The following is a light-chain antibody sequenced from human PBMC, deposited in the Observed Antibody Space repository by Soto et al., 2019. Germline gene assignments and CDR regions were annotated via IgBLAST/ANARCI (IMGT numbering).Light chain of an antibody. CDR2: SNN. V-gene: IGLV1-47*02. CDR1: SSNIGSNY. J-gene: IGLJ3*02. CDR3: AAWDDSLSGSWV. Sequence: QSVLTQPPSASGTPGQRVTISCSGSSSNIGSNYVYWYQQLPGTAPKLLIYSNNQRPSGVPDRFSGSKSGTSASLAISGLRSEDEADYYCAAWDDSLSGSWVFXGGTQMTVL.